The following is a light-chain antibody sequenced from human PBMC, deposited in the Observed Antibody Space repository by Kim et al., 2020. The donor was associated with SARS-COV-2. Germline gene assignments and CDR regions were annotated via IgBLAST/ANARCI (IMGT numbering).Light chain of an antibody. V-gene: IGKV1-27*01. Sequence: ASVGDRVTITCRASQGIYNYLAWYQQKPGKVPKLLIHAASTLQPGVPSRFSGSGSETDFTLTISSLQPEDVATYYCQKYNNAPWTFGQGTKVDIK. J-gene: IGKJ1*01. CDR2: AAS. CDR1: QGIYNY. CDR3: QKYNNAPWT.